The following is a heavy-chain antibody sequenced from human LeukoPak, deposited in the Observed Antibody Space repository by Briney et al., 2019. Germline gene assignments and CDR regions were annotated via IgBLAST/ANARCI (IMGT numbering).Heavy chain of an antibody. V-gene: IGHV3-23*01. CDR2: ISGSGGST. Sequence: QSGGSLSLSCAASGFTFSSYAMSWVRQAPGKGLEWVSAISGSGGSTYYADSVKGRFTISRDNYNNTLFLQMTSLRAEATAVYCWAKGRTTVTTLYGYWGQGTLVT. J-gene: IGHJ4*02. CDR1: GFTFSSYA. CDR3: AKGRTTVTTLYGY. D-gene: IGHD4-17*01.